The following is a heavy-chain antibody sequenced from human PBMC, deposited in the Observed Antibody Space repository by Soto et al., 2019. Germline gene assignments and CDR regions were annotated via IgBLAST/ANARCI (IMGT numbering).Heavy chain of an antibody. CDR1: GYTFTSYA. CDR2: INAGYGNS. CDR3: ARVPEGIVAVVAAGAFDI. J-gene: IGHJ3*02. Sequence: ASVKVSSKASGYTFTSYAMHWVRHAPGQMLECMGWINAGYGNSKYSQKFQCRDTINKDTSATKAYMEMNTLRSEDTAVYYCARVPEGIVAVVAAGAFDIRGQGTMVTVSS. D-gene: IGHD2-15*01. V-gene: IGHV1-3*01.